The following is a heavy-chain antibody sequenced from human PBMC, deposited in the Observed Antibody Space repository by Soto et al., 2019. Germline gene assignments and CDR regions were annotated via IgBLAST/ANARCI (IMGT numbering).Heavy chain of an antibody. CDR2: ITDGLTK. J-gene: IGHJ4*02. Sequence: WGWLRRSCVATGFSLGNYNMNWVRQAPGKGLEWVAHITDGLTKHYADFVQGRFTRSRDNGKDSLYLELTRLRDADTAVYYCVGDTSYRVTSDYFDSWGQGTLVTVSS. V-gene: IGHV3-48*02. CDR3: VGDTSYRVTSDYFDS. CDR1: GFSLGNYN. D-gene: IGHD4-17*01.